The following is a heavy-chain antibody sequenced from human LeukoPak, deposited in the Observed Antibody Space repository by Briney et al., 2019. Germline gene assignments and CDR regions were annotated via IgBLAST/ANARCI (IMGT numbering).Heavy chain of an antibody. V-gene: IGHV3-30*18. CDR3: AKGAYGSGVY. J-gene: IGHJ4*02. Sequence: GGSLRLSCAASGFTFSSYGMHWVRQAPGKGLEWVAVISYDGSNKYYADSVKGRFTISRDNSKNTLYLQMNSLRAKDTAVYYCAKGAYGSGVYWGQGTLVTVSS. D-gene: IGHD3-10*01. CDR1: GFTFSSYG. CDR2: ISYDGSNK.